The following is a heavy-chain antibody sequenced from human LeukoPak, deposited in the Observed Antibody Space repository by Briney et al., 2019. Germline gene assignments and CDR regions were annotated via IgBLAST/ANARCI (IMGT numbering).Heavy chain of an antibody. J-gene: IGHJ4*02. V-gene: IGHV3-21*01. Sequence: PGGSLRLSCAASGFTVSSYTMNWVRQAPGKGLEWASSISGSSRHKYYADSVKGRFTISRDNAKNSLYLQMNSLRAEDTAVYYCARTANFAAGYYIDYWGQGTLVTVSS. CDR3: ARTANFAAGYYIDY. CDR1: GFTVSSYT. CDR2: ISGSSRHK. D-gene: IGHD6-13*01.